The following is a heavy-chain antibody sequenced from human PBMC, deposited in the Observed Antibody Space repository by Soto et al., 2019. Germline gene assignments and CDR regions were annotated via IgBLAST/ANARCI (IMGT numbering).Heavy chain of an antibody. CDR2: ISSSSSTI. V-gene: IGHV3-48*01. CDR1: GFTFSSYS. CDR3: ASDKGRSPLDY. J-gene: IGHJ4*02. D-gene: IGHD2-15*01. Sequence: EVQLVESGGGLVQPGGSLRLSCAASGFTFSSYSMNWVRQAPGKGLEWVSYISSSSSTIYYADSVKGRFTISRDNAKNSLYLQMNSRRAEDTAVYYCASDKGRSPLDYWGQGTLVTVSS.